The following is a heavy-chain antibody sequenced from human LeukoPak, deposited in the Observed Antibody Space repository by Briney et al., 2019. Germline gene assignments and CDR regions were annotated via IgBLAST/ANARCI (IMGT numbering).Heavy chain of an antibody. J-gene: IGHJ4*02. Sequence: GGSLRLSCAASGFTFSSYAMSWVRQAPGKGLEGVSVISDSGGSTYYADSVKGRFTISRDNSKNTLYLQMNSLRAEDTAVYYCARDDGDYGIYWGQGTLVTVSS. CDR1: GFTFSSYA. CDR3: ARDDGDYGIY. CDR2: ISDSGGST. D-gene: IGHD4-17*01. V-gene: IGHV3-23*01.